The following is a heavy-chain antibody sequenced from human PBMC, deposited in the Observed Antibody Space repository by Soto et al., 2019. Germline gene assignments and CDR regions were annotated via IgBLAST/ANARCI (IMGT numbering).Heavy chain of an antibody. CDR1: GGSISSFNYF. Sequence: QLQLQESGPGLVKPSETLSLTCTVSGGSISSFNYFWGWIRQPPGKGLEWIGSLYYSGNTYYNPSRQSRVTIAGDTAKKQCTLTLRSVTAADTAVYYGARGGGSTFNWFDPWGQGTLVTVSP. J-gene: IGHJ5*02. D-gene: IGHD2-15*01. CDR2: LYYSGNT. V-gene: IGHV4-39*01. CDR3: ARGGGSTFNWFDP.